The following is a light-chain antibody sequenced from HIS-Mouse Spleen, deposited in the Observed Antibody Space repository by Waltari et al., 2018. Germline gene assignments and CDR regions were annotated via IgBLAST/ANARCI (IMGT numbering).Light chain of an antibody. CDR1: QGISSY. CDR2: AAS. J-gene: IGKJ1*01. Sequence: AIRMTQSPSSLSASTGDRVTITWRASQGISSYLAWYQQKPWKPPKLLIYAASTLQSGVPSRFSGSGSGTAFTLTISCLQSADFATYYCQQYYSYHPWTFGQGTKVEIK. V-gene: IGKV1-8*01. CDR3: QQYYSYHPWT.